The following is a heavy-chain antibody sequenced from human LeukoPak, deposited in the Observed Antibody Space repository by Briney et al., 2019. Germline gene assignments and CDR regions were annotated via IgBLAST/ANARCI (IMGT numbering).Heavy chain of an antibody. Sequence: GGSLRLSCAASGFTFSSYDMHWVRHATGKRLEWVSAIGAAGDPYYPGSVKGRFTISRENAKNSLYLQMNSLRAGDTAVYYCARGLNNAGGYYYYGMDVWGKGTTVTVSS. J-gene: IGHJ6*04. V-gene: IGHV3-13*05. D-gene: IGHD3-16*01. CDR1: GFTFSSYD. CDR2: IGAAGDP. CDR3: ARGLNNAGGYYYYGMDV.